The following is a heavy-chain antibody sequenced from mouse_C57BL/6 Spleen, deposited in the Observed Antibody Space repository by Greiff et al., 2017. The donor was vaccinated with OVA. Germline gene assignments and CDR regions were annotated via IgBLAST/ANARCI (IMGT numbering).Heavy chain of an antibody. V-gene: IGHV1-69*01. CDR1: GYTFTSYW. CDR3: ARAGYLTTVVFDY. Sequence: VQLQQPGAELVMPGASVKLSCKASGYTFTSYWMHWVKQRPGQGLEWIGEIDPSDSYTNYNQKFKGKSTLTVDKSSSTAYMQLSSLTSEDSAVYYCARAGYLTTVVFDYWGQGTTLTVSS. D-gene: IGHD1-1*01. J-gene: IGHJ2*01. CDR2: IDPSDSYT.